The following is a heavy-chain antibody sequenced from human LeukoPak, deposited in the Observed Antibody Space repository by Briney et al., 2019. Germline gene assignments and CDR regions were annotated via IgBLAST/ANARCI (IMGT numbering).Heavy chain of an antibody. J-gene: IGHJ6*02. Sequence: GGSLRLSCAASGFTFNTYWMHWVRQAPGKGLVWVSHINPDGSQTNYADSVKGRFTISRDNAKNSLYLQMNSLRAEDTAVYYCARDRYCSGGSCPISLYYYGMDVWGQGTTVTVSS. V-gene: IGHV3-74*01. D-gene: IGHD2-15*01. CDR2: INPDGSQT. CDR1: GFTFNTYW. CDR3: ARDRYCSGGSCPISLYYYGMDV.